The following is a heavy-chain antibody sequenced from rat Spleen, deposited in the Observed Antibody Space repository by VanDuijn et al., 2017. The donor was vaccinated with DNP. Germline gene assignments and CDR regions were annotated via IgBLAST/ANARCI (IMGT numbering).Heavy chain of an antibody. CDR1: GFTFSDYA. CDR2: IIYDGSST. V-gene: IGHV5-17*01. Sequence: EVQLVESGGGLVQAGRSLKLSCAASGFTFSDYAMAWVRQSPKKGLEWVATIIYDGSSTYYRDSVRGRFTISRDYAKNTLYLQMNSLRSEDTATYYCARSIPYWYFDFWGPGTMVTVSS. CDR3: ARSIPYWYFDF. D-gene: IGHD3-8*01. J-gene: IGHJ1*01.